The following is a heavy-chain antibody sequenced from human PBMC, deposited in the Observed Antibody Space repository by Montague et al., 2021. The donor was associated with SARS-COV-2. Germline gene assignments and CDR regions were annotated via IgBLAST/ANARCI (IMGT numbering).Heavy chain of an antibody. D-gene: IGHD1-1*01. V-gene: IGHV4-59*13. CDR1: GGSISSYY. CDR3: AQGGTTGSTRAWLDP. J-gene: IGHJ5*01. Sequence: SETLSLTCTVSGGSISSYYWSWIRQPPGKGLEWIGYIYYSGSTNNNPYCIGSTNNNPSLKSRVTMSVDTSKKQLSLKVSSVTAADTAVYYCAQGGTTGSTRAWLDPWGQGTLVTVSS. CDR2: IYYSGST.